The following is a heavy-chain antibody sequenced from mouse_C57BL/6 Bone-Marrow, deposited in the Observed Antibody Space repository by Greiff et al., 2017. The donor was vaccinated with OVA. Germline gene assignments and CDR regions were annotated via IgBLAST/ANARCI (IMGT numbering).Heavy chain of an antibody. V-gene: IGHV1-69*01. J-gene: IGHJ2*01. D-gene: IGHD4-1*02. Sequence: QVQLQQPGAELVMPGASVKLSCKASGYTFTSYWMHWVKQRPGQGLEWIGEIDPSDSYTNYNHKFKGKFTMTVDKSSSTAYMQLSSLTSEDSAVYYCARSANCDRVDYWGQGTTLTVSS. CDR2: IDPSDSYT. CDR1: GYTFTSYW. CDR3: ARSANCDRVDY.